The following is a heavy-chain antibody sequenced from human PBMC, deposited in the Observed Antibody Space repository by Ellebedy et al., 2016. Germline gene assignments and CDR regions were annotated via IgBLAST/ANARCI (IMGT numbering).Heavy chain of an antibody. CDR1: GFTFSRSA. CDR2: ISFDSTVK. J-gene: IGHJ4*02. Sequence: GGSLRLSXVASGFTFSRSAIHWVRQTPGKGLDWVAIISFDSTVKYYGDSVKGRFTIFRDNSKNTVYLQMNSLRAEDTAVYYCARPRITEAADHLNYWGQGTLVTVSS. CDR3: ARPRITEAADHLNY. D-gene: IGHD5-12*01. V-gene: IGHV3-30*03.